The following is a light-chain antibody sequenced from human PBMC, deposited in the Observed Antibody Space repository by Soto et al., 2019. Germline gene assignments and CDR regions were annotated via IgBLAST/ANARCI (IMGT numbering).Light chain of an antibody. V-gene: IGLV1-44*01. Sequence: QAVVTQPPSASGTPGQRVTISCSGSNSNIGGNTVIWYQQLPGTAPKLLIYSNHKPPSGVPDRISGSKSGTSASLGISGLQSEDEADYYCAAWDDSMSAWVFGGGTKLTVL. CDR2: SNH. CDR3: AAWDDSMSAWV. CDR1: NSNIGGNT. J-gene: IGLJ3*02.